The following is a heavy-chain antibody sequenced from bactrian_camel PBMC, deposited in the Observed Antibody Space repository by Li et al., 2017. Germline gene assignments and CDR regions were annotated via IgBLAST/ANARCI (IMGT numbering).Heavy chain of an antibody. V-gene: IGHV3S68*01. D-gene: IGHD3*01. J-gene: IGHJ4*01. CDR3: AARPDREGSTMLTLWVWDYHG. CDR2: MLRSGLVT. CDR1: EDTYGSSC. Sequence: HVQLVESGGGSVQAGGSLRLSCVVSEDTYGSSCMSWFRQVPGKEREGVAGMLRSGLVTYIADSVKGRFTVSRDGADKNTLYLQMNRLKPEDTAMYYCAARPDREGSTMLTLWVWDYHGWGQGTQVTVS.